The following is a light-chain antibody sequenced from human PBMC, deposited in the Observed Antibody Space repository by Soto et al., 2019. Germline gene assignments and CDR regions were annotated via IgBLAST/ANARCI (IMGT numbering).Light chain of an antibody. CDR2: LGD. CDR1: TSNIGRNN. Sequence: QAVVTQPPSASGTPGQRVTISCSGTTSNIGRNNVNWYQQLPGTAPKLLIYLGDQRASGVSDRFSGSKSGTSASLAINGLRSDDEADYYCAAWDDNLNAYVFGSGTKLTVL. J-gene: IGLJ1*01. CDR3: AAWDDNLNAYV. V-gene: IGLV1-44*01.